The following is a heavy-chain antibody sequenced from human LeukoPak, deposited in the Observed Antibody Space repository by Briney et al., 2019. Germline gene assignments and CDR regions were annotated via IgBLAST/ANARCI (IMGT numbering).Heavy chain of an antibody. V-gene: IGHV5-51*01. CDR3: ARRDGMALYYFDH. CDR2: IYPGDSDT. D-gene: IGHD5-24*01. J-gene: IGHJ4*02. Sequence: GESLKISCKGSGYSFTSYWIGWVRQMPGKGLEWMGIIYPGDSDTRYSPSFQGQVSTSADKSISTAYLQWSSLKASDTAMYYCARRDGMALYYFDHWGQGSLVTVSS. CDR1: GYSFTSYW.